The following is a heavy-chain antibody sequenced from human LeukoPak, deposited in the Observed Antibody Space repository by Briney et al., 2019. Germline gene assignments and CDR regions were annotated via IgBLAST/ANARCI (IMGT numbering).Heavy chain of an antibody. CDR3: ARGRYGDPAGYYYYGMDV. J-gene: IGHJ6*02. Sequence: GGSLRLSCAASGFTFSMFSMNWVRQAPGKGLVWVSRINSDGSSTSYADSVKGRFTISRDNAKNTLYLQMNSLRAEDTAVYYCARGRYGDPAGYYYYGMDVWGQGTTVTVSS. V-gene: IGHV3-74*01. CDR2: INSDGSST. CDR1: GFTFSMFS. D-gene: IGHD4-17*01.